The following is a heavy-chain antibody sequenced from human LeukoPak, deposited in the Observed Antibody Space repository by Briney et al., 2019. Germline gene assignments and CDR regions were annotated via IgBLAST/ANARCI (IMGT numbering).Heavy chain of an antibody. V-gene: IGHV1-46*01. CDR3: AKDHGIGRYYFDY. D-gene: IGHD1-14*01. CDR1: GYTFTSYY. CDR2: INPSGGST. J-gene: IGHJ4*02. Sequence: ASVKVSCKASGYTFTSYYMHWVRQAPGQGLEWMGIINPSGGSTSYAQKFQGRVTMTRDTSTSTVYMELSSLRAEDTAVYYCAKDHGIGRYYFDYWGQGTLVTVSS.